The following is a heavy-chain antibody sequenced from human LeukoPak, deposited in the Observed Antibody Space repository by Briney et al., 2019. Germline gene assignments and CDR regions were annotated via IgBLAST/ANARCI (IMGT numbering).Heavy chain of an antibody. D-gene: IGHD6-13*01. CDR1: GGSISRSGCY. CDR2: VYDSGST. J-gene: IGHJ4*02. CDR3: ARHGGAAAGLGS. V-gene: IGHV4-39*01. Sequence: PSETLSLTCTVSGGSISRSGCYWGWIRQPPGEGLEWIGSVYDSGSTYYNPSLKSRVTVHVDTSKNQFSLRLTSVTAADTAQYHCARHGGAAAGLGSCGQGILVTVSS.